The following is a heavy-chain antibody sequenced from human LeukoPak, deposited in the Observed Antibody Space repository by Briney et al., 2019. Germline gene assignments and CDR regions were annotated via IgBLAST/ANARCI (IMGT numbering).Heavy chain of an antibody. CDR1: GYTFTNYW. V-gene: IGHV5-51*01. Sequence: GESLKISCKDSGYTFTNYWIGWVRQMPRKGLEWMGIIYPGDSDTRYSPSFQGQVTISADKSISTAYLQWSSLKASDTAMYYCARHPLGEQQLAIIDYWGQGTLVTVSS. D-gene: IGHD6-13*01. CDR3: ARHPLGEQQLAIIDY. J-gene: IGHJ4*02. CDR2: IYPGDSDT.